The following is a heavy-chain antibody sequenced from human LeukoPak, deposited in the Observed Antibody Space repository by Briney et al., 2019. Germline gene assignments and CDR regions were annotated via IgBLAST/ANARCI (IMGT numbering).Heavy chain of an antibody. D-gene: IGHD3-10*01. CDR1: GFIFCDNW. V-gene: IGHV3-7*01. CDR2: INPHGTEK. Sequence: GGSLGLSCVASGFIFCDNWMGWVRQAPGKGLEWVANINPHGTEKYYADSLEGRLSVSRDNAKNSVYLQMNSLRVEDAGFYYCGRWGVNAGLDYWGQGSLVTVSS. CDR3: GRWGVNAGLDY. J-gene: IGHJ4*02.